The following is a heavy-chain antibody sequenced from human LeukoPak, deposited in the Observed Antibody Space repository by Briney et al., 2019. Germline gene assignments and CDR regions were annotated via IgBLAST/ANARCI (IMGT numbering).Heavy chain of an antibody. CDR1: GGSIRSTNYY. CDR3: ARALSSYSYYFDY. CDR2: VFYGGNT. J-gene: IGHJ4*02. V-gene: IGHV4-39*01. D-gene: IGHD3-3*01. Sequence: SETLSLTCTVSGGSIRSTNYYWGWIRQPPGKGLDWIGTVFYGGNTYCNPSLKSRVTISFDTSKNQFSLKLSSVTAADTAVYYCARALSSYSYYFDYWGQGTLVTVSP.